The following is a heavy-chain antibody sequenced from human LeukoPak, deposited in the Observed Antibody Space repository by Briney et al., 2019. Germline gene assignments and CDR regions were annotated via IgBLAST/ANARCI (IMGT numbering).Heavy chain of an antibody. CDR3: AKAIYSSSSEGIFDY. V-gene: IGHV3-9*01. J-gene: IGHJ4*02. Sequence: PGGSLRLSCAASGFTFDDYAMHWVRQAPGKGLEWVSGISWNSGSIGYADSVKGRFTISSDNAKNSLYLQMNSLRAEDTALYYCAKAIYSSSSEGIFDYWGQGTLVTVSS. CDR2: ISWNSGSI. D-gene: IGHD6-6*01. CDR1: GFTFDDYA.